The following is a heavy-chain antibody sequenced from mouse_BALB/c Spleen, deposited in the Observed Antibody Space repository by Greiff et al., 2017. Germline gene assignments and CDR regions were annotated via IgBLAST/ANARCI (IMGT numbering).Heavy chain of an antibody. V-gene: IGHV5-4*02. J-gene: IGHJ1*01. CDR1: GFTFSDYY. Sequence: EVQGVESGGGLVKPGGSLKLSCAASGFTFSDYYMYWVRQTPEKRLEWVATISDGGSYTYYPDSVKGRFTISRDNAKNNLYLQMSSLKSEDTAMYYGARDTTATGWYFDVWGAGTTVTVSS. CDR3: ARDTTATGWYFDV. D-gene: IGHD1-2*01. CDR2: ISDGGSYT.